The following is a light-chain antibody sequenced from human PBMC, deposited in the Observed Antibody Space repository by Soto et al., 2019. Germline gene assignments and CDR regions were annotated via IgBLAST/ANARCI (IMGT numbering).Light chain of an antibody. CDR1: STDVGAYDY. CDR3: CSYAGSYIFV. CDR2: DVT. Sequence: QPALTQPRSVSGSPGQSVTISCTGTSTDVGAYDYVSWYQQHPGKAPKLMIYDVTKRPSGVPDRFSGSNSGNTASLTISGLQAEDEADYYCCSYAGSYIFVFGGGTKLTVL. J-gene: IGLJ2*01. V-gene: IGLV2-11*01.